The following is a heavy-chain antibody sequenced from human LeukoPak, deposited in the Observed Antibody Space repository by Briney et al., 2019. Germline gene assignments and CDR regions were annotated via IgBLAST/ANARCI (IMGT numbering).Heavy chain of an antibody. CDR1: GGSISGYY. J-gene: IGHJ4*02. D-gene: IGHD2-15*01. CDR2: IFSSGSA. V-gene: IGHV4-59*08. CDR3: ARWYCSGGTCFHLDD. Sequence: SETLSLTCTVSGGSISGYYWSWIRQPPGKGLEWIGYIFSSGSAAYNPSLRSRVTASIDTSKNQFSLKLSSVTAADTAVYYCARWYCSGGTCFHLDDWGLGTLVTVSS.